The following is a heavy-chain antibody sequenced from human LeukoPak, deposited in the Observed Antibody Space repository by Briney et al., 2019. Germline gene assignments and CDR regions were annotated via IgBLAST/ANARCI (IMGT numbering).Heavy chain of an antibody. D-gene: IGHD6-19*01. V-gene: IGHV4-4*02. CDR2: IYHSGST. Sequence: SETLSLTCAVSGGSISSSNWWSWVRQPPRKGLEWIGEIYHSGSTNYNPSLKSRVTISVDKSKNQFSLKLSSVTAADTAVYYCARMYSSAYYGMDVWGKGTTVTVSS. J-gene: IGHJ6*04. CDR3: ARMYSSAYYGMDV. CDR1: GGSISSSNW.